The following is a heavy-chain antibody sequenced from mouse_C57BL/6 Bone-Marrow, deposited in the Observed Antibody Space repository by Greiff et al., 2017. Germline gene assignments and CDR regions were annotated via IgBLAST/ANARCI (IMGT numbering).Heavy chain of an antibody. CDR2: ISDGGSYT. J-gene: IGHJ3*01. D-gene: IGHD2-2*01. CDR3: AKDWGSTMVTTWPAY. CDR1: GFTFSSYA. V-gene: IGHV5-4*03. Sequence: EVMLVESGGGLVKPGGSLKLSCAASGFTFSSYAMSWVRQTPEKRLEWVATISDGGSYTYYPDNVKGRFTLSRDNAQNNLYMQMSHLKSEYTAMYYCAKDWGSTMVTTWPAYWGQGTLVTVSA.